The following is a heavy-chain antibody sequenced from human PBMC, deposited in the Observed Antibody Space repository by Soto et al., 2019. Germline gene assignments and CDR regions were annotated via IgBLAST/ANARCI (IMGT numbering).Heavy chain of an antibody. CDR1: GGFISRYY. CDR2: IYYSGST. CDR3: ARHACSGWLPTVYYFDY. J-gene: IGHJ4*02. Sequence: SETLSLTCTVSGGFISRYYCSWFRQPPGKGLEWIGYIYYSGSTNYNPSLKSRVTISVDTSKNQFSLKLSSVTAADTAVYYCARHACSGWLPTVYYFDYWGQGTLVT. D-gene: IGHD6-19*01. V-gene: IGHV4-59*08.